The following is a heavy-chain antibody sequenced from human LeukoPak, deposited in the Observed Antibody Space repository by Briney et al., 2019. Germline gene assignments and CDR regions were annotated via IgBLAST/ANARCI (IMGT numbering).Heavy chain of an antibody. Sequence: PSETLSLTCTVSGGSISSYYWSWIRQPPGKGLEWIGYIYYSGSTNYNPSLKSRVTISVDTSKNQSSLKLSSVTAADTAVYYCARGSLYYTTDYWGQGTLVTVSS. J-gene: IGHJ4*02. V-gene: IGHV4-59*01. CDR3: ARGSLYYTTDY. D-gene: IGHD3-3*01. CDR1: GGSISSYY. CDR2: IYYSGST.